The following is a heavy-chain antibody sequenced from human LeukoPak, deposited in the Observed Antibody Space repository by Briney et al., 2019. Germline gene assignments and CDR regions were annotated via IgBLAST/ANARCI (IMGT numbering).Heavy chain of an antibody. CDR1: GYTLIESS. CDR3: ARDYILPLETDNGDGFAI. J-gene: IGHJ3*02. CDR2: VSPSHTTR. Sequence: ASVKVSCKVSGYTLIESSMHWVRQAPGKGLEWMGWVSPSHTTRVYAQEFQGRVTMTADTNTNTVSMELRSLRSDDTAVYFCARDYILPLETDNGDGFAIWGQGTVVTVSS. D-gene: IGHD3-3*02. V-gene: IGHV1-24*01.